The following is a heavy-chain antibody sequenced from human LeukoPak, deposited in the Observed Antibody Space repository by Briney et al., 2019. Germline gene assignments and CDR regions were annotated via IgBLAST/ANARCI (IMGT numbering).Heavy chain of an antibody. CDR1: GGSISSSNW. J-gene: IGHJ3*02. CDR2: VYQSGST. V-gene: IGHV4-4*02. CDR3: SRLNTYYFTSGSSDVFDI. Sequence: PSETLSLTCAVSGGSISSSNWWSWVRQPPGKGLEWIGEVYQSGSTNYNPSLKSRVTMSVDKSKNQFSLKLSSMTAADMAMYYCSRLNTYYFTSGSSDVFDIWGQGTMVTVSS. D-gene: IGHD3-10*01.